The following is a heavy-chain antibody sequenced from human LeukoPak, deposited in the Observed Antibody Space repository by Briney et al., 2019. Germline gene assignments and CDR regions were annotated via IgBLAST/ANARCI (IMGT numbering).Heavy chain of an antibody. CDR3: GMSGDRVPLQDNVFDV. CDR2: IYPGDSGP. J-gene: IGHJ3*01. V-gene: IGHV5-51*01. Sequence: GESLKISCKVSGYSFTSYCIGWVRQMPGKGLEWMGIIYPGDSGPTYSPSFQGQVTISVDRSISTAYLQWSSLQASDTAMYYCGMSGDRVPLQDNVFDVWGQGTMVTVST. D-gene: IGHD1-26*01. CDR1: GYSFTSYC.